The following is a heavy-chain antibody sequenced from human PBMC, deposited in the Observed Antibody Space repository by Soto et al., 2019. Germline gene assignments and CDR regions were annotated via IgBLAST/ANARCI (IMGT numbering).Heavy chain of an antibody. D-gene: IGHD2-15*01. J-gene: IGHJ4*02. CDR3: ARGLHSLFDY. CDR2: IWYDGNNQ. Sequence: QPGGSLRLSCEASGFTFSNYGMQGVRQAPGKGLEWVAVIWYDGNNQYYADSVKGRFTISRDNSTNTLYVQMTRLRAEDTAVYYCARGLHSLFDYWGQGTLVTVSS. CDR1: GFTFSNYG. V-gene: IGHV3-33*01.